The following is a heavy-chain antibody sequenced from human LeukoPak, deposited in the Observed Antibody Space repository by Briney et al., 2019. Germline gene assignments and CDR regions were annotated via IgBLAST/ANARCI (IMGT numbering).Heavy chain of an antibody. CDR1: GFTFSSYA. J-gene: IGHJ4*02. D-gene: IGHD3-16*02. V-gene: IGHV3-48*03. Sequence: GGSLRLSCAPSGFTFSSYAISWFRQAPGKGLEWVSYTSSSGSPIYYADSVKGRFTISRDNAKNSLFLQMNSLRAEDTAVYYCARGSFLITFGGFIGWGQGTLVTVSS. CDR3: ARGSFLITFGGFIG. CDR2: TSSSGSPI.